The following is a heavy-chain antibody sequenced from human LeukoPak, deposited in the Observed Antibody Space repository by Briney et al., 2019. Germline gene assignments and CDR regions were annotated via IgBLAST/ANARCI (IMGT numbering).Heavy chain of an antibody. CDR1: GYTFTGYY. CDR2: INPNSGGT. D-gene: IGHD3-22*01. CDR3: ARGYDSSAYYYYFLDY. V-gene: IGHV1-2*02. Sequence: ASVRVSCKASGYTFTGYYMHWVRQAPGQGLEWLGWINPNSGGTNYAQKFQGRVTMTRDTSISTAYMELSRLRSDDTAVYYCARGYDSSAYYYYFLDYWGQGALVTVSS. J-gene: IGHJ4*02.